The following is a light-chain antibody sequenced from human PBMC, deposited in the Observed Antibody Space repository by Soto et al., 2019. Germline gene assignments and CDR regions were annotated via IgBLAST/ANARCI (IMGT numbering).Light chain of an antibody. CDR1: SSDVGSYNL. J-gene: IGLJ3*02. CDR3: CSYTGSDTGV. V-gene: IGLV2-23*01. Sequence: QSALTQPASVSGSPGQSITISCTGTSSDVGSYNLVSWYQHHPGKAPKLVIYEGSKRPSGVSNRFSGSKSVNAASLTISGLQAEDEADYYCCSYTGSDTGVFGGGTKLTVL. CDR2: EGS.